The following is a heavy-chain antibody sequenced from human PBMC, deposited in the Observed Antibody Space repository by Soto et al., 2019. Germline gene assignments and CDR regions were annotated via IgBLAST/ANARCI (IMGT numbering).Heavy chain of an antibody. V-gene: IGHV1-3*01. CDR3: ACFGIAVAGPVDYIFDY. Sequence: ASVKVSCNASGYTFTSYAMHWVRQSPGQRLEWMGWINAGNGNTKYSQKFQGRVTITRDTSASTAYMELSSLRSEDTAVYSCACFGIAVAGPVDYIFDYWGQGTLVTVSS. CDR1: GYTFTSYA. CDR2: INAGNGNT. D-gene: IGHD6-19*01. J-gene: IGHJ4*02.